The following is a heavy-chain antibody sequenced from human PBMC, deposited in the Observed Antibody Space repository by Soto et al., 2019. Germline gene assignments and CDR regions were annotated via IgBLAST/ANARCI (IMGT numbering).Heavy chain of an antibody. CDR2: FDPEDGET. D-gene: IGHD3-10*01. CDR3: ATAVGLWFGEGPYGMDV. J-gene: IGHJ6*02. V-gene: IGHV1-24*01. CDR1: GYTLTELS. Sequence: ASVKVSCKVSGYTLTELSMHWARQAPGKGLEWMGGFDPEDGETIYAQKFQGRVTMTEDTSTDTAYMELSSLRSEDTAVYYCATAVGLWFGEGPYGMDVWGQGTTVTVSS.